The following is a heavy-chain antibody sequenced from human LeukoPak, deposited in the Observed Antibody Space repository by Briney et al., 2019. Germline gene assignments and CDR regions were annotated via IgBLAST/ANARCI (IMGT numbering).Heavy chain of an antibody. Sequence: SETLSLTCSVCGGSISSYYWIWIRQPPGKGLEWSGYIYYSGSTNYNPYTGSTNYNPSLKCRVTISVDASKIQFSLQLFSVTAADTAVYYCARQSRGAAAGNDYWGQGTPVTVSS. CDR3: ARQSRGAAAGNDY. CDR1: GGSISSYY. J-gene: IGHJ4*02. CDR2: IYYSGSTNYNPYTGST. V-gene: IGHV4-59*08. D-gene: IGHD6-13*01.